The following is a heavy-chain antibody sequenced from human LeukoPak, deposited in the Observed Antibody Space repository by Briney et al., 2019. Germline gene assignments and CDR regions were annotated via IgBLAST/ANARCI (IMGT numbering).Heavy chain of an antibody. Sequence: KPGGSLRLSCAASGFTFSSYSMNWVRQAPGKGLEWVSSISSSSSYIYYADSVKGRFTISRDNSKNTLYLQMNSLRAEDTAVYYCAKPYDTAMVTNYFDYWGQGTLVTVSS. J-gene: IGHJ4*02. CDR1: GFTFSSYS. CDR3: AKPYDTAMVTNYFDY. V-gene: IGHV3-21*04. CDR2: ISSSSSYI. D-gene: IGHD5-18*01.